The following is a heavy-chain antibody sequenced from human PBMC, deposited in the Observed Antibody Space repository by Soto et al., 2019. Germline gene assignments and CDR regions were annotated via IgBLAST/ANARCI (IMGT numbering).Heavy chain of an antibody. Sequence: GGSLRLSCIGSGFTFSYYEMNWVRQAPGKGLERVAFISHTDRLTHYPDSVRGRFTISRDNAKNSLYLHMTSLRVEDTAVYYCARDTGRASADLWGQGTLVTVSS. D-gene: IGHD6-13*01. CDR3: ARDTGRASADL. J-gene: IGHJ5*02. CDR1: GFTFSYYE. CDR2: ISHTDRLT. V-gene: IGHV3-48*03.